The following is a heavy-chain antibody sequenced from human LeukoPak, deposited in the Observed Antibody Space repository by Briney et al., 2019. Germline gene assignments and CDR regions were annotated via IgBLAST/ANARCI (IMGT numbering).Heavy chain of an antibody. Sequence: SVKVSCKASGATFRNDAISWGQQAPGQGLEWLGRIIPNLGMALYAQKFKGRVTITADKSPSTAYMELSSLTSEDTAVYFCARDLVCTMNCKDSWGQGTLVTVS. V-gene: IGHV1-69*04. J-gene: IGHJ4*02. CDR3: ARDLVCTMNCKDS. CDR1: GATFRNDA. D-gene: IGHD2-2*01. CDR2: IIPNLGMA.